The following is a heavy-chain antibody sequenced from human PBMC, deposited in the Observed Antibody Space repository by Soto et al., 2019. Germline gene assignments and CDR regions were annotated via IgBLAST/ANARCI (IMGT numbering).Heavy chain of an antibody. CDR2: ISAYNGNT. Sequence: AASVKVSCKASGYTFTSYGISWVRQAPGQGLEWMGWISAYNGNTNYAQKLQGRVTMTTDTSTSTAYMELRSLRSDDTAVYYCARDLGPGHDFWSGYYYYGMDVWGQGTTVTVSS. V-gene: IGHV1-18*01. CDR3: ARDLGPGHDFWSGYYYYGMDV. J-gene: IGHJ6*02. D-gene: IGHD3-3*01. CDR1: GYTFTSYG.